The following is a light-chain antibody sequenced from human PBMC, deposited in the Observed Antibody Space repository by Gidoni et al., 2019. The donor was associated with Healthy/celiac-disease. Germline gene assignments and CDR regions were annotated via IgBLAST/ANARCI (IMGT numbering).Light chain of an antibody. CDR3: QQRSNWPRMYT. V-gene: IGKV3-11*01. CDR2: DAS. J-gene: IGKJ2*01. Sequence: DIVLTQSPATLSLSPGERATLPCRARQSVSSYLAWYQQKPGQDPRLLIYDASNRATGIPARFSGSGSGTDFTLTISSLAPEDFAVYYCQQRSNWPRMYTFGQGTKLEIK. CDR1: QSVSSY.